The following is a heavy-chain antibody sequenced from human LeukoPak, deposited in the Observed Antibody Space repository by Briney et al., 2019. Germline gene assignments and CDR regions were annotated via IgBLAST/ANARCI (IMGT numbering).Heavy chain of an antibody. CDR2: INSDGSST. CDR3: ASSPSAAARY. CDR1: GFTFSSYW. Sequence: SGGSLRLSCAASGFTFSSYWMHWVRQAPGKGLVWVSRINSDGSSTSYADSVKGRFTISRDNAKDTLYLQMNSLRAEDTALYYCASSPSAAARYWGQGTLVTVSS. D-gene: IGHD6-13*01. J-gene: IGHJ4*02. V-gene: IGHV3-74*01.